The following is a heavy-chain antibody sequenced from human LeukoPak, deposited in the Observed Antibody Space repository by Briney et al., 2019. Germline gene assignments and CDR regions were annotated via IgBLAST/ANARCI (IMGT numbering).Heavy chain of an antibody. D-gene: IGHD5-18*01. CDR2: IYPGDPDT. CDR1: GYNFFSYW. CDR3: ARGSSGYTYGFDY. Sequence: LGESLKISCKGSGYNFFSYWIGWVRQMPGKGLEWMGIIYPGDPDTRYSPSFQGQVTISADKSIRNAYLQWSSLKASDTAMYYCARGSSGYTYGFDYWGQGTLVTVSS. J-gene: IGHJ4*02. V-gene: IGHV5-51*01.